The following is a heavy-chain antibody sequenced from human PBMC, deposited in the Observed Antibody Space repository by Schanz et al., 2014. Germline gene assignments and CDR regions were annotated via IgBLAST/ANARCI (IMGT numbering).Heavy chain of an antibody. CDR2: INVYHGDT. CDR3: ARNIIATSRAYDI. D-gene: IGHD6-13*01. Sequence: QVQLVQSGSEVKKPGASVKVSCKASGYTFPSYGISWVRQAPGQVLEWMGWINVYHGDTKFAKTFQDRVTMTTDTSTITAYMELRNLRADDTAVNYCARNIIATSRAYDIWGQGTMVTVSS. CDR1: GYTFPSYG. V-gene: IGHV1-18*04. J-gene: IGHJ3*02.